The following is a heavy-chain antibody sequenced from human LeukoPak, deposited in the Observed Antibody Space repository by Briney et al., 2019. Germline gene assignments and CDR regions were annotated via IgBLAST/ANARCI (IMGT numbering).Heavy chain of an antibody. V-gene: IGHV1-69*13. CDR2: IIPIFGTA. Sequence: ASVKVSCKASGGTFSSYAISWVRQAPGQGLEWMGEIIPIFGTANYAQKFQGRVTITADESTSTAYMELSSLRSEATAVYYCARGLYDSRAFDIWGQGTMVTVSS. J-gene: IGHJ3*02. D-gene: IGHD3-22*01. CDR3: ARGLYDSRAFDI. CDR1: GGTFSSYA.